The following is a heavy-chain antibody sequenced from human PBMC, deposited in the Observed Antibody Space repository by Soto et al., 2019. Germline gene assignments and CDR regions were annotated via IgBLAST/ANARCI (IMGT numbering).Heavy chain of an antibody. V-gene: IGHV4-31*03. J-gene: IGHJ5*02. CDR3: ARSVFP. CDR1: GGSISSGGYY. Sequence: QVQLQESGPGLVKPSQTLSLTCTVSGGSISSGGYYWSWSRQHPGKGLEWIGYIYYSGSTYYHPSHTSRGTISVDTSKNQCSLKLTSVTAPDTSVYYCARSVFPWGQGTLVTVSS. CDR2: IYYSGST.